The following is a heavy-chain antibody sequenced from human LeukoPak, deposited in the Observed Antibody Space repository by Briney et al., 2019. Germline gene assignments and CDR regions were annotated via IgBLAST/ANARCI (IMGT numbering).Heavy chain of an antibody. J-gene: IGHJ4*02. Sequence: GGSLRLSCAASGFTVSSNYMSWVRQAPGKGLEWVSAISGSGGSTYYADSVKGRFTISRDNSKNTLYLQMNSLRAEDRAVYYCAKVGYDSSGYFDYWGQGTLVTVSS. V-gene: IGHV3-23*01. CDR2: ISGSGGST. CDR1: GFTVSSNY. CDR3: AKVGYDSSGYFDY. D-gene: IGHD3-22*01.